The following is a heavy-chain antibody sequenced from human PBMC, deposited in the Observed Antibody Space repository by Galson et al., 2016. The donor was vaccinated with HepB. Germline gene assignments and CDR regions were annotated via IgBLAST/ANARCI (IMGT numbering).Heavy chain of an antibody. D-gene: IGHD6-13*01. CDR2: ICGSCPDI. Sequence: SLRLSCAASGFTFKDYGMTWVRQVPGKGLEWVSTICGSCPDIDYADSVRGRFTISRDNSNNMLYLQMNNLRGADTAVYYCAREQSSFSVPRRPVGMDVWGQRTTVTVSS. CDR3: AREQSSFSVPRRPVGMDV. J-gene: IGHJ6*02. V-gene: IGHV3-23*01. CDR1: GFTFKDYG.